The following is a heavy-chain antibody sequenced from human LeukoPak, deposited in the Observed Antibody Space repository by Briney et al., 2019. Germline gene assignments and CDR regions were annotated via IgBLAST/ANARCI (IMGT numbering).Heavy chain of an antibody. V-gene: IGHV5-51*01. CDR3: ATPQESPSRRAIGMNAFDI. CDR2: IYPGDSDT. D-gene: IGHD3-10*01. J-gene: IGHJ3*02. Sequence: GESLKISCQGSGYSFTSYWIAWVRQMPGKGLEWMRIIYPGDSDTRYSPSFQGQVTISADKSISTAYLQWSSLKASDTAMYYCATPQESPSRRAIGMNAFDIWGQGTMVTVSS. CDR1: GYSFTSYW.